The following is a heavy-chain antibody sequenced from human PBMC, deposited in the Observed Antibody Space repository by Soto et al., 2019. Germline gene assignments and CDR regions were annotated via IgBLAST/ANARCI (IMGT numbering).Heavy chain of an antibody. Sequence: PGGSLRLSCAASGFTFSSYAMKWVRQARGKGLEWVSLMGESGTPTYYTDTVKGRFTISRDNSGNTLFLEMYSLRAEDTVVYYCARYIPGVRYYGMDVWGQGTTVTVSS. CDR1: GFTFSSYA. D-gene: IGHD2-2*01. J-gene: IGHJ6*02. V-gene: IGHV3-23*01. CDR2: MGESGTPT. CDR3: ARYIPGVRYYGMDV.